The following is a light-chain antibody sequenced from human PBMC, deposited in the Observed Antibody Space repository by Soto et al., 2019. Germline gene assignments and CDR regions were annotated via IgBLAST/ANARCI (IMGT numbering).Light chain of an antibody. CDR3: QQYDNWPPIT. V-gene: IGKV3-20*01. Sequence: IVLTQSPGTLSLSPWERATLSCRASQSVRSTYLGWYQHKRGQAPRLLIYGASNRATGIPDRFSGSGSGTEFTLTISSLQSEDFAVYYCQQYDNWPPITFGQGTRLEIK. J-gene: IGKJ5*01. CDR1: QSVRSTY. CDR2: GAS.